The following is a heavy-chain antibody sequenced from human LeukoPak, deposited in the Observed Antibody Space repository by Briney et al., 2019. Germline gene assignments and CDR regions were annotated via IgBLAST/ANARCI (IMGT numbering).Heavy chain of an antibody. CDR3: AREGGMVRGTNFY. V-gene: IGHV1-69*04. CDR2: IIPILGIA. CDR1: GGTFSSYT. D-gene: IGHD3-10*01. Sequence: SVKVSCKDSGGTFSSYTISWVRRAPGQGLEWMGRIIPILGIANYAQKFQGRVTITADKSTSTAYMELSSLRSEDTAVYYCAREGGMVRGTNFYWGQGTLVTVSA. J-gene: IGHJ4*02.